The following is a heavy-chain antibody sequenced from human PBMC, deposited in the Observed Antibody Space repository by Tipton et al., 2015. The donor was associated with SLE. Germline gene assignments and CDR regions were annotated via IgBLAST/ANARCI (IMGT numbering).Heavy chain of an antibody. CDR3: ARHPQYSSSWSPDWFDP. CDR1: GGSISSSSYY. V-gene: IGHV4-39*01. D-gene: IGHD6-13*01. Sequence: TLSLTCTVSGGSISSSSYYWGWIRQPPGKGLEWVGSIYYSGNTYYDPSLKSRVTISLDTSRNQFSLKLTSVTAADTAVYYCARHPQYSSSWSPDWFDPWGQGTLVTVSS. CDR2: IYYSGNT. J-gene: IGHJ5*02.